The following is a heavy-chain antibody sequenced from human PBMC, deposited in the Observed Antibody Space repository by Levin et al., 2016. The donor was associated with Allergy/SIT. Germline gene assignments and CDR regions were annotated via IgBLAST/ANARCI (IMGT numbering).Heavy chain of an antibody. CDR3: ARLNTNYYMDV. D-gene: IGHD3-22*01. V-gene: IGHV4-59*08. CDR1: GGSISSYY. J-gene: IGHJ6*03. Sequence: GSLRLSCTVSGGSISSYYWSWIRQPPGKGLEWIGYIYYSGSTYYNPSLKSRVTISVDTSKNQFSLKLSSVTAADTALYYCARLNTNYYMDVWGEGTTVTVSS. CDR2: IYYSGST.